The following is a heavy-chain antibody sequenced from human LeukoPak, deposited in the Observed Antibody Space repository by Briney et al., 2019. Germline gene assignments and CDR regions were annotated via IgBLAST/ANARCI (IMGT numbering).Heavy chain of an antibody. J-gene: IGHJ4*02. CDR1: GFTVSSNY. D-gene: IGHD4/OR15-4a*01. Sequence: GGSLRLSYAAAGFTVSSNYMSWVRQAAGKGLEWVSVIYSGGSTYYADSVKGRFTISRDNSNNTLYLQMNSLRAEDTAIYYCARDTLGEGEDANYAVYYFDYWGQGTLVTVSS. CDR2: IYSGGST. V-gene: IGHV3-53*01. CDR3: ARDTLGEGEDANYAVYYFDY.